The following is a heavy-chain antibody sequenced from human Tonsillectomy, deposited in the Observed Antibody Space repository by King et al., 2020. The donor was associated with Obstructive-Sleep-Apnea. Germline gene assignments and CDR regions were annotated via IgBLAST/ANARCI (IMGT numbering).Heavy chain of an antibody. V-gene: IGHV4-39*07. D-gene: IGHD3-3*01. CDR3: ARSRVTYYDFWSGLWGFDY. J-gene: IGHJ4*02. Sequence: QLQESGPGLVKPSETLSLTCTVSGGSISSSSYYWGWIRQPPGKGLEWVGNIYFSGNTDYNPSLKSRGTISLDTSRNQFSLKVSSVTAADTAVYYCARSRVTYYDFWSGLWGFDYWGQGTLVTVSS. CDR2: IYFSGNT. CDR1: GGSISSSSYY.